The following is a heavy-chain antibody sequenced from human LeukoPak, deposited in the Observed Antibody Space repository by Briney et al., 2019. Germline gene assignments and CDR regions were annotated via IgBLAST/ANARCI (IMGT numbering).Heavy chain of an antibody. CDR1: GFTFSSYS. V-gene: IGHV3-21*01. CDR2: ISSSSSYI. CDR3: ARDTSGYSGYEFDY. Sequence: PGGSLRLSCAASGFTFSSYSMNWVRQAPGKGLEWVSSISSSSSYIYYADSVKGRFTISRDNAKNSLCLQMNSLRAEDTAVYYCARDTSGYSGYEFDYWGQGTLVTVSS. D-gene: IGHD5-12*01. J-gene: IGHJ4*02.